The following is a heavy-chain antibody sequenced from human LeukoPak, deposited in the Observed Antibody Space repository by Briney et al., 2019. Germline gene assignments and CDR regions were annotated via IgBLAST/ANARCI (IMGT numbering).Heavy chain of an antibody. CDR3: ARGYSSSWEGVDWFDP. D-gene: IGHD6-13*01. V-gene: IGHV4-61*02. J-gene: IGHJ5*02. Sequence: SETLSLTCTVSGGSISSGSYYWSWIRQPAGKGLEWIGRIYTSGSTNYNPSLKSRVTISVDTSKNQFSLKLSSVTAADTAVYYCARGYSSSWEGVDWFDPWGQGTLVPVSS. CDR2: IYTSGST. CDR1: GGSISSGSYY.